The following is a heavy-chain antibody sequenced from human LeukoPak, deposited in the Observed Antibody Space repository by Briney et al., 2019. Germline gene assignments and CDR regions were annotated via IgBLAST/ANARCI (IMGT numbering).Heavy chain of an antibody. J-gene: IGHJ6*02. CDR2: IYYSGST. CDR3: ARDFKRNYGMDV. Sequence: SETLSLTCTVSGGSVSSGSYYWSWIRQPPGKGLEWIGYIYYSGSTNYNPSLKSRVTISVDTSKNQFSLKLSSVTAADTAVYYCARDFKRNYGMDVWGQGTTVTVSS. CDR1: GGSVSSGSYY. V-gene: IGHV4-61*01.